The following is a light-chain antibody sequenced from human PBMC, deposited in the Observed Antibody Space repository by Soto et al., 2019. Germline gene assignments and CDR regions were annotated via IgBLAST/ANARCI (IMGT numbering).Light chain of an antibody. V-gene: IGKV3-20*01. CDR3: QQYGSSGT. J-gene: IGKJ1*01. CDR1: QSVSSTY. CDR2: GES. Sequence: VLTQSPGTLSLSPGERYTLSCLASQSVSSTYLAWYQHRPGQAPRLLIYGESSRATGIPDRFSGSGSGTDFTLIISRLEPEDFAVYYCQQYGSSGTFGQGTKVEIK.